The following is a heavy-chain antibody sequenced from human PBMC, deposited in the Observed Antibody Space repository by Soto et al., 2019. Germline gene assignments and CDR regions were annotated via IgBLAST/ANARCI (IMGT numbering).Heavy chain of an antibody. D-gene: IGHD3-9*01. CDR3: ARHTYDILTGSALYYFDY. J-gene: IGHJ4*02. Sequence: QVQLQESGPGLVKPSQTLSLTCTVSGGSISSGGYYWSWIRQHPGKGLEWIGYIYYSGSTYYNPPLKSRVTISVDTYKNQFSLKLSSVTAADTAVYYCARHTYDILTGSALYYFDYWGQGTLVTVSS. CDR2: IYYSGST. V-gene: IGHV4-31*03. CDR1: GGSISSGGYY.